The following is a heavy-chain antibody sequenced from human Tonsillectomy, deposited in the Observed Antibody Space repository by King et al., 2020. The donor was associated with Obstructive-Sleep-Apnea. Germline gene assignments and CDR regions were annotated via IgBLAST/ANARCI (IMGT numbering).Heavy chain of an antibody. Sequence: VQLQESGPGLVKPSETLSLTCTVSGGSISSYYWSWIRQPPGKGLEWIGYIYYSGSTNYNPSLKSRVTISVDTSKNTFSLKLSSVTAADTAVYYCARGHYYDSSGSYAFDIWGQGTMVTVSS. CDR2: IYYSGST. V-gene: IGHV4-59*01. CDR3: ARGHYYDSSGSYAFDI. D-gene: IGHD3-22*01. CDR1: GGSISSYY. J-gene: IGHJ3*02.